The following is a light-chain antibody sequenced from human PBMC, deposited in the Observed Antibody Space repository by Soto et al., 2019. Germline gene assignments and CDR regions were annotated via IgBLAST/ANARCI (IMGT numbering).Light chain of an antibody. CDR1: SSDVGAYNY. CDR3: SSHAGSNNYV. V-gene: IGLV2-8*01. Sequence: QSVLTQPPSASGSPGQSVTISCTGTSSDVGAYNYVSWYQQHPGKAPKLMIYEVSKRPSGVPDRFSGSKSGNTASLTVSGLQAEDEAAYYCSSHAGSNNYVFGTGTKV. CDR2: EVS. J-gene: IGLJ1*01.